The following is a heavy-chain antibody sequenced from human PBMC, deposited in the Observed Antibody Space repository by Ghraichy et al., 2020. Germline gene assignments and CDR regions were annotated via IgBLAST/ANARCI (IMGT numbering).Heavy chain of an antibody. CDR2: ISSSGSTI. CDR3: ARDQHDLYCSSTSCYSYYGMDV. D-gene: IGHD2-2*01. Sequence: GGSLRLSCAASGFTFSSYEMNWVRQAPGKGLEWVSYISSSGSTIYYADSVKGRFTISRDNAKNSLYLQMNSLRAEDTAVYYCARDQHDLYCSSTSCYSYYGMDVWGQGTTVTVSS. J-gene: IGHJ6*02. CDR1: GFTFSSYE. V-gene: IGHV3-48*03.